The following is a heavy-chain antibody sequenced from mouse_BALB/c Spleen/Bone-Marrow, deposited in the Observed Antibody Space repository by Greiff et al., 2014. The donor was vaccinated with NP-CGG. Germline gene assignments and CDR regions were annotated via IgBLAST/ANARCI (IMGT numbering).Heavy chain of an antibody. Sequence: EVKVEESGGGLVKPGVSLKLSCAASGFTFSDYHIYWLRQTPEKRLEWVATISDGGNYSYYPDSVKGRFTISRDNAKNNLYLQMSSLNSEDTAMYYCARSRMRYGAMDYWGQGTSVTVFS. CDR2: ISDGGNYS. CDR3: ARSRMRYGAMDY. CDR1: GFTFSDYH. V-gene: IGHV5-4*02. J-gene: IGHJ4*01. D-gene: IGHD2-10*02.